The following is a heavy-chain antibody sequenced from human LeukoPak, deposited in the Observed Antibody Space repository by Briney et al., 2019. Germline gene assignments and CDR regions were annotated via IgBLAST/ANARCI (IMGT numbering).Heavy chain of an antibody. CDR1: GFLFSKSA. V-gene: IGHV3-23*01. D-gene: IGHD3-3*01. CDR2: IADNGAT. Sequence: GGSLRLSCEASGFLFSKSAMTWVRQAPGKGLMWVSGIADNGATYYADSVKGRFIISRDNSKNMVFLQMDSLRGEDTALYYCAKVGVELHYYYYMDVWGRGTTVTVSS. J-gene: IGHJ6*03. CDR3: AKVGVELHYYYYMDV.